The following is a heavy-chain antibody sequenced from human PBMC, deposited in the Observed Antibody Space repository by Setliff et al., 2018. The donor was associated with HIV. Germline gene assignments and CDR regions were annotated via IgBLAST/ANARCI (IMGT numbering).Heavy chain of an antibody. CDR1: GYSFSTYW. D-gene: IGHD3-9*01. V-gene: IGHV5-51*01. CDR2: IFPGDSDA. Sequence: GESLKISCKGSGYSFSTYWIAWVRQMPGKGLEWMGVIFPGDSDARYSPSFQGQVTISVDESSSTAYLQWRSLQASDTAMYYCARLPYYDILTGRGSYYYMDAWGKGTTVTVSS. CDR3: ARLPYYDILTGRGSYYYMDA. J-gene: IGHJ6*03.